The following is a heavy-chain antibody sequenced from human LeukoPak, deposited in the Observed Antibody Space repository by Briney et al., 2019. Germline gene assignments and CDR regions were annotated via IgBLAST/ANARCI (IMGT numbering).Heavy chain of an antibody. J-gene: IGHJ4*02. Sequence: PGGSLSLSCTASGFTFSDYAMMWVRQAPGKGLEGVANIKQDGSEKYYVDSVKGRFTISRDNAKNSLYLQMNSLRAEDTAVYYCARGCSGWSKLFDYWGQGTLVTVSS. CDR1: GFTFSDYA. V-gene: IGHV3-7*01. CDR2: IKQDGSEK. CDR3: ARGCSGWSKLFDY. D-gene: IGHD6-19*01.